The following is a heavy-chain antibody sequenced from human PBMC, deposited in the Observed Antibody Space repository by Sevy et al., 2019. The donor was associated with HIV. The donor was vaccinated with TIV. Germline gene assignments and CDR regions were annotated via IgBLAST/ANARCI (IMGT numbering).Heavy chain of an antibody. CDR2: IKSKSDGGTT. J-gene: IGHJ4*02. CDR3: TTDGGGYNYGYSFDY. Sequence: GGSLRLSCAASGFTFSNAWMNWVRQAPRKGLEWVGRIKSKSDGGTTDYAAPVKGRFTISRDDSKNTLYLQMNSLKTEDTAVYYCTTDGGGYNYGYSFDYWGQGTLVTVSS. V-gene: IGHV3-15*07. D-gene: IGHD5-18*01. CDR1: GFTFSNAW.